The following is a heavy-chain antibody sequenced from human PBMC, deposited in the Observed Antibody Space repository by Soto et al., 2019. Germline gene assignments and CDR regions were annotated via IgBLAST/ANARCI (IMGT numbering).Heavy chain of an antibody. V-gene: IGHV1-69*12. Sequence: QVQLVQSGAEVKKPGSSVKVSCKASGGTFSSYAISWVRQAPGHGLEWMGGIIPIFGTADYAQKCQGRVTLTADESTSTAYVELSSLRSEDTAVYYCAKNPENYYYGMAVWCPGTTVTVSS. CDR3: AKNPENYYYGMAV. CDR2: IIPIFGTA. CDR1: GGTFSSYA. J-gene: IGHJ6*02.